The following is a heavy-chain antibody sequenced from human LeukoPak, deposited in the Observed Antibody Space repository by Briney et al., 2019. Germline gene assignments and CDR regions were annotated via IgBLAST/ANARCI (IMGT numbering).Heavy chain of an antibody. D-gene: IGHD3-10*01. Sequence: GGSLRLSCAASGFTFSSYSMNWVRQAPGKGLEWVSSISSSSSYIYYADSVKGRFTISRDNAKNSLYLQMNSLRAEDTAVYYCARGEGSGIGDYWGQGTLVTVSS. CDR3: ARGEGSGIGDY. J-gene: IGHJ4*02. CDR1: GFTFSSYS. V-gene: IGHV3-21*01. CDR2: ISSSSSYI.